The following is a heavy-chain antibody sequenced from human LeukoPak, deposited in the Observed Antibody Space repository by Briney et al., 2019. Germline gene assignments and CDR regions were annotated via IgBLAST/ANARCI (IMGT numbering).Heavy chain of an antibody. J-gene: IGHJ4*02. CDR1: GFTFSSYA. D-gene: IGHD3-22*01. Sequence: GGSLRLSCAASGFTFSSYAMHWVRQAPGKGLEWVAVISYDGSNKYYADSVKGRFTISRDNSKNTLYLQMNSLRAEDTAVYYCARLINYYDSSGYDDYWGQGTLVTVSS. CDR3: ARLINYYDSSGYDDY. CDR2: ISYDGSNK. V-gene: IGHV3-30*04.